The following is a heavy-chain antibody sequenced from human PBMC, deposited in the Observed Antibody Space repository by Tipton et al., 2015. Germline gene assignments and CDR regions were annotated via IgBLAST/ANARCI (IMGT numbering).Heavy chain of an antibody. J-gene: IGHJ4*02. Sequence: TLSLTCTVSGVPIGSTTYYWSWIRQPPGKGLEWIGYVYYTGRTNYNPSLKSRVSISLDTSQSQFSLELTSVTAADTAMYYCARVESTGWYCDYWGQGALVTVPS. CDR3: ARVESTGWYCDY. CDR2: VYYTGRT. CDR1: GVPIGSTTYY. V-gene: IGHV4-61*01. D-gene: IGHD6-19*01.